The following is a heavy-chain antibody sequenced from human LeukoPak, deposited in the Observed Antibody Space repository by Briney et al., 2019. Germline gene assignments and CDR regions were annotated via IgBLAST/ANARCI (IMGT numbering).Heavy chain of an antibody. CDR2: ISGSGGST. CDR1: GFTFSSYA. D-gene: IGHD6-19*01. CDR3: AKELETPYSSGWYPFDY. Sequence: AGGSLRLSCAASGFTFSSYAMSWVRQAPGKGLEWVSAISGSGGSTYYADSVKGRFTISRDNSKNTLYLQMNSLRAEDTAVYYCAKELETPYSSGWYPFDYWGQGTLATVSS. V-gene: IGHV3-23*01. J-gene: IGHJ4*02.